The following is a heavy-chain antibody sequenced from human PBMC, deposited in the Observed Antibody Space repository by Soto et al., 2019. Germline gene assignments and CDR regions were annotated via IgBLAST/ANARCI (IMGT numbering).Heavy chain of an antibody. CDR3: ARDLWEENYHYMDV. V-gene: IGHV3-21*01. J-gene: IGHJ6*03. CDR2: ISSSSSYI. Sequence: EVQLVESGGGLVKPGGSLRLSCAASGFTFSSYSMNWVRQAPGKGLEWVSSISSSSSYIYYADSVKGRFTISRDNAKNSLYLQMNSLRAEDTAVYYCARDLWEENYHYMDVWGKGTTVTVSS. CDR1: GFTFSSYS. D-gene: IGHD1-26*01.